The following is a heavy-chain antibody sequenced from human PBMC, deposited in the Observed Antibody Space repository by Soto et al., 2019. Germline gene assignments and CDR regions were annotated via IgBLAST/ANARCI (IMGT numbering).Heavy chain of an antibody. V-gene: IGHV3-7*05. CDR3: ARGPYGDYA. CDR2: IKQDGSEQ. Sequence: EVQLVESGGGLVRPGGSLRLSCAASGFTFTTYWMNWVRPAPGKGLEWVATIKQDGSEQYYVDSVKGRFAISRDNAKNSLSLPINRLRADDPAVYYCARGPYGDYAWGPGTLVTVSS. CDR1: GFTFTTYW. D-gene: IGHD4-17*01. J-gene: IGHJ5*02.